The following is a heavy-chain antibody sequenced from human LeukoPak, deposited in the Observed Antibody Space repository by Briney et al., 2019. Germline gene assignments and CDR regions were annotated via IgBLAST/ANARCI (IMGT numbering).Heavy chain of an antibody. CDR3: ARETTGLARYFDY. CDR2: IYTSRST. CDR1: GNSISSYY. D-gene: IGHD4-11*01. V-gene: IGHV4-4*07. J-gene: IGHJ4*02. Sequence: PSETLSLTCTVSGNSISSYYWSWIRQPAGKGLEWIGRIYTSRSTNYNPSLKSRVTMSVDTSKNRFSLNLSSVTAADTAVYYCARETTGLARYFDYWGQGTLVTVSS.